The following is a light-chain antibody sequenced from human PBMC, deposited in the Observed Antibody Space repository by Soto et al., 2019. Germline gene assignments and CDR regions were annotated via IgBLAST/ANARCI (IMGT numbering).Light chain of an antibody. J-gene: IGLJ1*01. Sequence: QSALTQPASVSGSPGQSITISCTGTSSDFGGYNYVSWYQQHPGKAPKLMIYEVSNRPSGVSNRFSGSKSGNTASLTISGLQAEDEADYYCSSYTSSSPYVFGTGTKLTAL. CDR3: SSYTSSSPYV. V-gene: IGLV2-14*01. CDR1: SSDFGGYNY. CDR2: EVS.